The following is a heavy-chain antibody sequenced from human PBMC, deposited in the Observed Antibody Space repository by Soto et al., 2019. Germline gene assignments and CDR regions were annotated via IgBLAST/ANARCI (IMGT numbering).Heavy chain of an antibody. Sequence: PSETLSLTCTVSGVFLTGSYWSWIREPPGKGLEWIGYIYYSGSTNFNPSLKSRVSMSVDTARNQFSLQLSSVTAADTAVYFCAKYRRTDAEGYTFGYWGQGALVTVSS. V-gene: IGHV4-59*01. D-gene: IGHD2-15*01. CDR3: AKYRRTDAEGYTFGY. CDR2: IYYSGST. CDR1: GVFLTGSY. J-gene: IGHJ4*02.